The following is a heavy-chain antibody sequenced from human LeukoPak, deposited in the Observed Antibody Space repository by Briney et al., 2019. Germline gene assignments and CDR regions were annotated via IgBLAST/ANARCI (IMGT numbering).Heavy chain of an antibody. CDR1: GGTFSSYA. J-gene: IGHJ5*02. Sequence: ASVKVSCKASGGTFSSYAISWVRQAPGQGLEWMGGIIPIFGTANYAQKFQGRVTITADESTSTAYMELSSPRSEDTAVYYCAREEVTYSYNWFDPWGQGTLVTVSS. CDR3: AREEVTYSYNWFDP. CDR2: IIPIFGTA. D-gene: IGHD2-15*01. V-gene: IGHV1-69*01.